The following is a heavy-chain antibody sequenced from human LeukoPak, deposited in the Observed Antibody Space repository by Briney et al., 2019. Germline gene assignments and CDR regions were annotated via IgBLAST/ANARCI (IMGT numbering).Heavy chain of an antibody. D-gene: IGHD6-13*01. CDR1: GYTFTSYY. CDR3: AREAAARAERAIGY. CDR2: INPNSGGT. J-gene: IGHJ4*02. Sequence: ASVKVSCKASGYTFTSYYMHWVRQAPGQGLEWMGWINPNSGGTNYAQKFQGRVTMTRDTSISTAYMELSRLRSDDTAVYYCAREAAARAERAIGYWGQGTLVTVSS. V-gene: IGHV1-2*02.